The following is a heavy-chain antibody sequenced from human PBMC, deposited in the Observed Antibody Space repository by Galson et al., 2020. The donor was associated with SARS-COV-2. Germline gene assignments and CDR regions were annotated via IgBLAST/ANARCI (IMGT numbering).Heavy chain of an antibody. V-gene: IGHV1-69*10. Sequence: SVKVSCKASGGTFSSYAISWVRQAPGQGLEWMGGIIPILGIANYAQKFQGRVTITADKSTSTAYMELSSLRSEDTAVYYCARDLYYDFWSGKFDPASSPQAYYYYYMDVWGKGTTVTVSS. J-gene: IGHJ6*03. D-gene: IGHD3-3*01. CDR1: GGTFSSYA. CDR2: IIPILGIA. CDR3: ARDLYYDFWSGKFDPASSPQAYYYYYMDV.